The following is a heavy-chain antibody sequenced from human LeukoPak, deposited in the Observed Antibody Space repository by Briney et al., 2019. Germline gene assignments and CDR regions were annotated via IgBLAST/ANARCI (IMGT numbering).Heavy chain of an antibody. V-gene: IGHV3-21*01. CDR2: ISSSSSYI. D-gene: IGHD6-19*01. J-gene: IGHJ4*02. Sequence: GGSLRLSCAASGFTFRTYWMHWVRQAPGKGLEWVSSISSSSSYIYYADSVKGRFTISRDNAKNPLYLQMNSLRAEDTAVYYCARDLRALRLSIAVPDYWGQGTLVTVSS. CDR3: ARDLRALRLSIAVPDY. CDR1: GFTFRTYW.